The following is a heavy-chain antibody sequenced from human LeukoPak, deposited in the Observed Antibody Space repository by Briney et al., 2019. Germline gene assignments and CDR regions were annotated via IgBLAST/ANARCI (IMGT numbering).Heavy chain of an antibody. CDR3: AKDDRIQTRRYSYNY. CDR2: ISGSGGST. CDR1: GFTFTSYS. V-gene: IGHV3-23*01. J-gene: IGHJ4*02. Sequence: GGSLRLSCAASGFTFTSYSMSWVRQAPGKGLEWVSVISGSGGSTSYADSVKGRFTISRDNSMNTLYLQMNSLRAEDTAVYYCAKDDRIQTRRYSYNYWGQGTLVTVSS. D-gene: IGHD5-18*01.